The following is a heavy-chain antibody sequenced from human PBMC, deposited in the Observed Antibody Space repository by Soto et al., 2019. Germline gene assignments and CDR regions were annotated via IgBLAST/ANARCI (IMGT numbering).Heavy chain of an antibody. CDR1: GYTFTSYA. V-gene: IGHV1-18*01. Sequence: QVQLVQSGAEVKKPGASVKVSCKASGYTFTSYAISWVRQAPVQGLEWMGWISAYNGNANYAQKFQGRVTMTTDTSTSTAYMELRSLSSDYTAVYYWARDAPPADYWGQGTLVTVSS. CDR2: ISAYNGNA. CDR3: ARDAPPADY. J-gene: IGHJ4*02.